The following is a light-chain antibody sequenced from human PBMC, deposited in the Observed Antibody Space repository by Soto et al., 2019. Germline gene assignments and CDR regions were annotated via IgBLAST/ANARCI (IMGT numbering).Light chain of an antibody. V-gene: IGKV1-27*01. CDR1: QDISNY. Sequence: DFQMTQSPSSLSASVGDRVTITCRASQDISNYLAWYQQKPGKVPKLLIYAASTLQSGVPSRFSGSGSGTDFILTISSLQPDDVATYYCQNYNSAPFTFGPGTTVDIK. CDR3: QNYNSAPFT. CDR2: AAS. J-gene: IGKJ3*01.